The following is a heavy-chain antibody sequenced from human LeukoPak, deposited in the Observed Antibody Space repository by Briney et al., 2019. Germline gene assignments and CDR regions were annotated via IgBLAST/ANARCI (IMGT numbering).Heavy chain of an antibody. CDR2: IYHGGST. CDR1: GGSISSTNW. V-gene: IGHV4-4*02. Sequence: PSGTLSLTCAVSGGSISSTNWWTWVRQPPGKGLEWIGEIYHGGSTNYNPSLRSRVTISLDKSKNQFSVKLNSVTAADTAVYYCARPYSSSWDGAFDIWGQGTMVTVSS. CDR3: ARPYSSSWDGAFDI. J-gene: IGHJ3*02. D-gene: IGHD6-13*01.